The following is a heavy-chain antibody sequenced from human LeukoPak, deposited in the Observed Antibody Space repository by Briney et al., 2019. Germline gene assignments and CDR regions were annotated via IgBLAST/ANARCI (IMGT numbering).Heavy chain of an antibody. D-gene: IGHD3-22*01. CDR1: GGSISSYY. CDR2: IYYSGST. CDR3: ARHDPDYYDSSGYYDY. V-gene: IGHV4-59*08. Sequence: SETLSLTCTVSGGSISSYYWSWIRQPPGKGLEWIGYIYYSGSTNYNPSLKSRVNISVDTSKNQFSLKLSSVTAADTAVYYCARHDPDYYDSSGYYDYWGQGTLVTVSS. J-gene: IGHJ4*02.